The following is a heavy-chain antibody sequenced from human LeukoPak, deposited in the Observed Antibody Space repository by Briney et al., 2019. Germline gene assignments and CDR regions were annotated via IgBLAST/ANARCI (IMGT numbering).Heavy chain of an antibody. CDR1: GFTFSSYG. CDR3: GSYPSSDGFDI. Sequence: PGGSLRLSCAASGFTFSSYGMNWVRQAPGKGLEWVSAISGSGNRTLYADSVKGRFTISRDNSKNTLYLQMNSLRAEDTAVYYCGSYPSSDGFDIWGQGTMVTVSS. D-gene: IGHD1-26*01. J-gene: IGHJ3*02. V-gene: IGHV3-23*01. CDR2: ISGSGNRT.